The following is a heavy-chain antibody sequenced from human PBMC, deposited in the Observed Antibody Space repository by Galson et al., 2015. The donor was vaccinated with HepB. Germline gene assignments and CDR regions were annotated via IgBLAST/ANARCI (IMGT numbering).Heavy chain of an antibody. CDR3: ARVGGTIYDYVMDV. Sequence: CAISGDSVSNNNVAWYWIRQSPSRGLEWLGRTYYRAKWYNDYAESVRGRMAIKPDTSKNQLSLQLNSVTPEDTAVYDCARVGGTIYDYVMDVWGQGTTVTGSS. D-gene: IGHD2-2*01. J-gene: IGHJ6*02. CDR2: TYYRAKWYN. CDR1: GDSVSNNNVA. V-gene: IGHV6-1*01.